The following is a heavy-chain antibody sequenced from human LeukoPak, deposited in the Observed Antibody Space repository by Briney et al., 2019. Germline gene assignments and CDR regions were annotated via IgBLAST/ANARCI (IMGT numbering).Heavy chain of an antibody. D-gene: IGHD4-17*01. V-gene: IGHV4-59*01. CDR2: IYYSGST. J-gene: IGHJ4*02. Sequence: SETLSLTCTVSGGSISSYYWSWIRQPPGKGLEWIGYIYYSGSTNYNPSLKSRVTISVDTSENQFSLKLSSVTAADTAVYYCARDFYGDYFDYWGQGTLVTVSS. CDR1: GGSISSYY. CDR3: ARDFYGDYFDY.